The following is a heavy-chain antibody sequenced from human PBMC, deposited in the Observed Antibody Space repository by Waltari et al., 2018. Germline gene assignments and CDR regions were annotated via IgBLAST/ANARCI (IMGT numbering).Heavy chain of an antibody. D-gene: IGHD3-10*01. CDR3: ARNFKFYGSGSYLPLFDY. V-gene: IGHV1-69*01. J-gene: IGHJ4*02. CDR2: IIPIFGTA. Sequence: QVQLVQSGAEVKKPGSSVKVSCKASGGSFSSYAIRWVRQAPGQGLGWMGGIIPIFGTANYAQKFQGRVTITADESTSTAYMELSSLRSEDTAVYYCARNFKFYGSGSYLPLFDYWGQGTLVTVSS. CDR1: GGSFSSYA.